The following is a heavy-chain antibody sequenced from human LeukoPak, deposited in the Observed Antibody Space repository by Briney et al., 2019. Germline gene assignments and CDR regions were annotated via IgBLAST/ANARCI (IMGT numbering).Heavy chain of an antibody. D-gene: IGHD3-9*01. CDR3: AKDGSGYFDWLLSPGTLFFDY. CDR1: GFTFSSYA. Sequence: GGSLRLSCVGSGFTFSSYAMSWVRQAPGKGLEWVSAISGSGGSTYYADSVKGRFTISRDNSKNTLYLQMNSLRAEDTAVYYCAKDGSGYFDWLLSPGTLFFDYWGQGTLVTVSS. CDR2: ISGSGGST. V-gene: IGHV3-23*01. J-gene: IGHJ4*02.